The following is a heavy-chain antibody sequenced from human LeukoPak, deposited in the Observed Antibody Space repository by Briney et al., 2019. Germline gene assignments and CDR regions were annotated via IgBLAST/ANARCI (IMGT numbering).Heavy chain of an antibody. CDR1: GYIFTDYH. D-gene: IGHD3-10*01. V-gene: IGHV1-2*06. J-gene: IGHJ6*02. Sequence: ASVKVSCKASGYIFTDYHIHWVRQAPGQGLEWMGRINPNSGGTTYAQKFQDRVTMTRDTSINTAYTELSRLNSDDTAIYYCATPGGILWFGDQDGMDVWGHGTTVAVSS. CDR3: ATPGGILWFGDQDGMDV. CDR2: INPNSGGT.